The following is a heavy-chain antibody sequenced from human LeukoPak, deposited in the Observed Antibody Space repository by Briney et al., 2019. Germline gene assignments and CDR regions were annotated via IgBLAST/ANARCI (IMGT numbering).Heavy chain of an antibody. J-gene: IGHJ4*02. CDR3: VKDLYCSSTSCYSYFDY. V-gene: IGHV3-64D*06. CDR2: ISSNGGST. D-gene: IGHD2-2*01. Sequence: GGSLRLSCAASGFTFSSYALHWVRQAPGKGLEYVSAISSNGGSTYYADSVKGRFTISRDNSKNTRYLQMSSLRAEDTAVYYCVKDLYCSSTSCYSYFDYWGQGTLVTVSS. CDR1: GFTFSSYA.